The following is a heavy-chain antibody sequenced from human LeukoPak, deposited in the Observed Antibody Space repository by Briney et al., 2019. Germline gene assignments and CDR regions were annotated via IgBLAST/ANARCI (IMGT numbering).Heavy chain of an antibody. J-gene: IGHJ4*02. V-gene: IGHV3-23*01. D-gene: IGHD6-13*01. Sequence: GGSLRLSCAASGFTFSSYAMSWVRQAPGKGLEWVSAISGSGGSTYYADSVKGRLTISRENSKNTLYLQMNSLRAEDTAVYYCAKAPQQLELRGSHFDYWGQGTLVTVSS. CDR1: GFTFSSYA. CDR2: ISGSGGST. CDR3: AKAPQQLELRGSHFDY.